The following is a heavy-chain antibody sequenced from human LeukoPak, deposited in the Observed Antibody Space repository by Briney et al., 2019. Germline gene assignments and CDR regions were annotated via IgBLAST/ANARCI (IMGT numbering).Heavy chain of an antibody. D-gene: IGHD4-17*01. CDR2: INSEGSTT. CDR1: GFTFSSHW. CDR3: ATVRDGDHYLGY. V-gene: IGHV3-74*01. J-gene: IGHJ4*02. Sequence: PGGSLRLSCAASGFTFSSHWMHWVRQAPGEGLVWVSRINSEGSTTIYADSVKGRFTISRDNAKNTLYLQMNSLRAEDTAMYYCATVRDGDHYLGYWGQGTLVTVSS.